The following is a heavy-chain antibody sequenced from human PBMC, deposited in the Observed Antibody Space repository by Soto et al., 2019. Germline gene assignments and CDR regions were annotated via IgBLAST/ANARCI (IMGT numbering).Heavy chain of an antibody. D-gene: IGHD3-9*01. V-gene: IGHV4-39*01. CDR3: ARLTEGGRIRSNSYDTLTGYYRYFDY. Sequence: SETLSLTCTVSGGSISSSSYYWGWIRQPPGKGLEWIGSIYYSGSTYYNPSLKSRVTISVDTSKNQFSLKLSSVTAADTAVYYCARLTEGGRIRSNSYDTLTGYYRYFDYWGQGTLVTVSS. CDR1: GGSISSSSYY. CDR2: IYYSGST. J-gene: IGHJ4*02.